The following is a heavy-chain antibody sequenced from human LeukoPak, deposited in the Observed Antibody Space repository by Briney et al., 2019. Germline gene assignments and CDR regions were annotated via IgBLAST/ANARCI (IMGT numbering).Heavy chain of an antibody. CDR1: GFTFSSYS. J-gene: IGHJ4*02. V-gene: IGHV3-21*04. D-gene: IGHD6-19*01. CDR2: ISSSSSYI. CDR3: AKASGAVAGHQIGYFDY. Sequence: GGSLRLSCAASGFTFSSYSMNWVRQAPGKGLEWVSSISSSSSYIYYADSVKGRFTISRDNAKNSLYLQMNSLRAEDTAVYYCAKASGAVAGHQIGYFDYWGQGTLVTVSS.